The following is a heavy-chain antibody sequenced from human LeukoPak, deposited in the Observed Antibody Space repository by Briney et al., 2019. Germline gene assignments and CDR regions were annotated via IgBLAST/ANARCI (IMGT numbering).Heavy chain of an antibody. CDR1: GFTFTSSA. D-gene: IGHD1-26*01. Sequence: SVKVSCKASGFTFTSSAVQWVRQARGQRLEWIGWTVVGSGNTNYAQKLQERVTITRDMSTSTAYMELSSLRSEDTAVYYCAADSPEGSYYAFDIWGQGTMVTVSS. J-gene: IGHJ3*02. CDR3: AADSPEGSYYAFDI. V-gene: IGHV1-58*01. CDR2: TVVGSGNT.